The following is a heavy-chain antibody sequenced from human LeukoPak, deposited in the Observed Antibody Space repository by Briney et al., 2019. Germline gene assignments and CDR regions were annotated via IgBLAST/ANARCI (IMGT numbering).Heavy chain of an antibody. CDR3: ARTSPYYYGMDV. CDR1: GFTFTNAW. D-gene: IGHD3-16*01. V-gene: IGHV3-7*01. Sequence: GSLRLSCAASGFTFTNAWMNWVRQAPGKGLEWVANIKQDGSEKYYVDSVKGRFTISRDNAKSSLYLQMNSLRAEDTAVYYCARTSPYYYGMDVWGQGTTVTVSS. CDR2: IKQDGSEK. J-gene: IGHJ6*02.